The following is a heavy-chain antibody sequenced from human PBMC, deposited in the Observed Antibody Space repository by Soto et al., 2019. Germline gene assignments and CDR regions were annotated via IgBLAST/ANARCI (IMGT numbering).Heavy chain of an antibody. CDR3: AKDHYDSSGSYYFDY. J-gene: IGHJ4*02. CDR1: GFTFSSYG. V-gene: IGHV3-30*18. D-gene: IGHD3-22*01. Sequence: PGGSLRLSCAASGFTFSSYGMHWVRQAPGKGLEWVAVISYDGSNKYYADSVKGRFTISRDNSKNTLYLQMNSLRAEDTAVYYCAKDHYDSSGSYYFDYWGQGTLVTVSS. CDR2: ISYDGSNK.